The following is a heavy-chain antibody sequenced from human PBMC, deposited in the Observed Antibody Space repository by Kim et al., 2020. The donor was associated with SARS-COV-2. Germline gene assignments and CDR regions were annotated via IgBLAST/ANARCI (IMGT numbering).Heavy chain of an antibody. D-gene: IGHD2-15*01. CDR1: GGSFSGYY. V-gene: IGHV4-34*01. CDR2: INHSGST. CDR3: ARTPSYLAGRIRGWFDP. Sequence: SETLSLTCAVYGGSFSGYYWSWIRQPPGKGLEWIGEINHSGSTNYNPSLKSRVTISVDTSKNQFSLKLSSVTAADTAVYYCARTPSYLAGRIRGWFDPWGQGTLVTVSS. J-gene: IGHJ5*02.